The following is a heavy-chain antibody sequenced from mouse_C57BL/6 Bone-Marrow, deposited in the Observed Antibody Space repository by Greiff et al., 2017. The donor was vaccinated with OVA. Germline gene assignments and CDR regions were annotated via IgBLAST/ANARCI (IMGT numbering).Heavy chain of an antibody. CDR2: IYPRSGNT. Sequence: VKLQGSGAELARPGDSVKMSCKVSGYNFTSYGISWGKQRTGQGIEWIGEIYPRSGNTYYNEKFKGKATLTADKSSSTAYMELRSLTSGDTAFYVCASSGQLRLDEWGQGTPLTCSS. J-gene: IGHJ2*01. CDR3: ASSGQLRLDE. V-gene: IGHV1-81*01. CDR1: GYNFTSYG. D-gene: IGHD3-2*02.